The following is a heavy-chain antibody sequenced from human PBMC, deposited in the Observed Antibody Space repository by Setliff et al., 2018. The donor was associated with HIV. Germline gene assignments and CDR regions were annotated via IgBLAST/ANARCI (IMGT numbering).Heavy chain of an antibody. Sequence: SETLSLTCTVSGGSISGSSYYWGWIRQPPGKGLEWIGSTYYSGSTYYTPSLKSRVTISVDTSKNQFSLKLSSVTAADTAVFYCARTSVITLALDYWGQGTLVTVSS. CDR3: ARTSVITLALDY. CDR1: GGSISGSSYY. J-gene: IGHJ4*02. V-gene: IGHV4-39*01. CDR2: TYYSGST. D-gene: IGHD3-16*01.